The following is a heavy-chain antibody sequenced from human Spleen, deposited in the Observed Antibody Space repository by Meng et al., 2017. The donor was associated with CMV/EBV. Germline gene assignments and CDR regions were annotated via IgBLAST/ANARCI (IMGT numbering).Heavy chain of an antibody. J-gene: IGHJ6*02. D-gene: IGHD2-2*01. CDR1: GHSISSDYF. Sequence: SETLSLTCRVSGHSISSDYFWGWVRQPPGKGLEWISINDSGSTYYNSSLKSRVAISVDTSGTQFSLTLSSVTAADTAVYYCVRHIIVVPGRGYGVDVWGQGTTVTVSS. V-gene: IGHV4-38-2*01. CDR3: VRHIIVVPGRGYGVDV. CDR2: INDSGST.